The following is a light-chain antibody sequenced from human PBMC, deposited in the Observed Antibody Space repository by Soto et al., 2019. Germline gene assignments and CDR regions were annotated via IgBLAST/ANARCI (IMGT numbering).Light chain of an antibody. J-gene: IGKJ4*01. Sequence: DIQMTQSPSSVSASVGDTVTITCRASQGLKFLAWYQQKPGKAPRLLIYEATNLQSGVPPRFSGSGSGTDFTLTISSLQPEDFATYSCQQTYRIPLTFGGGTKVDIK. CDR1: QGLKF. CDR3: QQTYRIPLT. CDR2: EAT. V-gene: IGKV1-12*01.